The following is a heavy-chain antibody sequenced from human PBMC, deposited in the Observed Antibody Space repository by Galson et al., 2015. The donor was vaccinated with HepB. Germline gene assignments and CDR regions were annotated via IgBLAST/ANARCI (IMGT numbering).Heavy chain of an antibody. D-gene: IGHD2-8*01. CDR1: GDSISSNY. CDR3: ASDLGV. CDR2: LYTSGNT. V-gene: IGHV4-4*07. Sequence: LSLTCSVSGDSISSNYWYWIRQPAGKGLEWIGLLYTSGNTNYNPSLKSRVTMSLDMSKTQFSLKLTSVTAADTAVYYCASDLGVWGQGTLVTVSS. J-gene: IGHJ4*02.